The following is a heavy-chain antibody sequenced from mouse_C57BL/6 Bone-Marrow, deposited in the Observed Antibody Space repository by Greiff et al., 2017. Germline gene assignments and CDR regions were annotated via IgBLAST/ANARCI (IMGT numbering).Heavy chain of an antibody. D-gene: IGHD1-1*01. V-gene: IGHV1-53*01. CDR1: GYTFTSYW. CDR3: ARRGFITTVVAPYAMDY. Sequence: QVQLQQPGTELVKPGASVKLSCKASGYTFTSYWMHWVKQRPGQGLEWIGNINPSNGGTNYNEKFKSKATLTVDKSSSTAYMQLSSLTSEYSAVYYCARRGFITTVVAPYAMDYWGQGTSVTVSS. J-gene: IGHJ4*01. CDR2: INPSNGGT.